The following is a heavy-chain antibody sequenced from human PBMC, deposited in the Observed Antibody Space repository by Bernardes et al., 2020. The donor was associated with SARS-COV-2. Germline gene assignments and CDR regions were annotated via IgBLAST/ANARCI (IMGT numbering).Heavy chain of an antibody. CDR3: ARGIVVVPAAINRIRYFDL. Sequence: LSIPSTVTCVTITGPYWIWIRLPTRKGLVWIGRFYTHWSTNYNPARKCRVTMSVDTSKNQFYLKLSSVTAADTAVYYFARGIVVVPAAINRIRYFDLWGRGTLVTVSS. CDR2: FYTHWST. CDR1: CVTITGPY. D-gene: IGHD2-2*02. V-gene: IGHV4-4*07. J-gene: IGHJ2*01.